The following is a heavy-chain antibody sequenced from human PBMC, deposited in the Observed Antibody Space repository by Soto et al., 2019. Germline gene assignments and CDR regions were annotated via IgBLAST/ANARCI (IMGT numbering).Heavy chain of an antibody. D-gene: IGHD3-3*01. CDR3: AKGPIYDFWNGSNYYMDV. Sequence: GGSLRLSCAASGFTFSSYAMSWVRQAPGKGLEWVSGISGSGGSTYFADSVKGRFTISRDNSKNTLFLQMNSLRAEDTAVYYCAKGPIYDFWNGSNYYMDVWGKGTTVTVSS. CDR2: ISGSGGST. CDR1: GFTFSSYA. J-gene: IGHJ6*03. V-gene: IGHV3-23*01.